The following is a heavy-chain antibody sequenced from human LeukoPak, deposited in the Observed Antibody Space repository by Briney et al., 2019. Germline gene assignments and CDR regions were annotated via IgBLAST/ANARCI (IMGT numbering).Heavy chain of an antibody. Sequence: GASVKVSCKASGYTFTGYYMHWVRQAPGQGLEWMGWINPNSDGTNYAQKFQGRVTMTRDTSISTAYMELSRLRSDDTAVYYCARDSAYCSSTSCYPKTSWYFDLWGRGTLVTVSS. D-gene: IGHD2-2*01. CDR3: ARDSAYCSSTSCYPKTSWYFDL. CDR1: GYTFTGYY. CDR2: INPNSDGT. V-gene: IGHV1-2*02. J-gene: IGHJ2*01.